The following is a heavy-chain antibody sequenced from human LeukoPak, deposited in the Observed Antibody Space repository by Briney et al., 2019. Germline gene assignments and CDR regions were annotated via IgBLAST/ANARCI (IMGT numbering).Heavy chain of an antibody. V-gene: IGHV3-30*18. Sequence: GGSLRLSCAASGITFRSYGMHWVRQAPGKGLEWVAFISYDESNKYYADSVKGRFTISRDNSKNTLYLQMNSLRAEDTAVYYCAKDYGELYFHYWGQGTVVTVSS. J-gene: IGHJ4*02. CDR3: AKDYGELYFHY. D-gene: IGHD4-17*01. CDR1: GITFRSYG. CDR2: ISYDESNK.